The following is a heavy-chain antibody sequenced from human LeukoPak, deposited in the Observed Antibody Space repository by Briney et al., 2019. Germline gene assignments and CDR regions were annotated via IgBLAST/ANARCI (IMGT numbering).Heavy chain of an antibody. J-gene: IGHJ4*02. V-gene: IGHV3-23*01. CDR2: ISGSGGST. Sequence: PGGSLRLSCAASGFTFSSYAMSWVRQAPGKGLEWVSAISGSGGSTYYADSVKGRFTISRDNSKNTLYLQMNSLRAEDTAVYYCARDLFGGREGGRTNGEQGYWGQGTLVTVSS. CDR1: GFTFSSYA. CDR3: ARDLFGGREGGRTNGEQGY. D-gene: IGHD3-16*01.